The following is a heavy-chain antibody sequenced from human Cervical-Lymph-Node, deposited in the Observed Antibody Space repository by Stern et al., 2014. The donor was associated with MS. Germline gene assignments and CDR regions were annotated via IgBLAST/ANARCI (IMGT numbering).Heavy chain of an antibody. CDR2: ISYDGDNK. D-gene: IGHD3-22*01. J-gene: IGHJ5*02. Sequence: QVQLVESGGDVVQPGRSLRLSCAASGFTFSLYDMHWVRQAPGQGLEWVAVISYDGDNKFYTDSVTGRLTITRDTSNSPPYFPLNIRRPEDTAIYCGAKDPRIYDSRGYLDAWGQGTLVTVSS. V-gene: IGHV3-30*18. CDR3: AKDPRIYDSRGYLDA. CDR1: GFTFSLYD.